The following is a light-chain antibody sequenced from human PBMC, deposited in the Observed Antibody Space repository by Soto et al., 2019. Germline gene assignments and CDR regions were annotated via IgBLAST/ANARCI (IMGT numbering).Light chain of an antibody. CDR1: QSISSW. J-gene: IGKJ1*01. CDR3: QQYNSYSGT. Sequence: DIQMTQSPSTLSASVGDRVTITCRASQSISSWLAWYQQKPGKAPKRLIYKASSLESGVPSRFSGSGSGTEITLTISSLQPDDFATYYCQQYNSYSGTFGQGTKVEIK. V-gene: IGKV1-5*03. CDR2: KAS.